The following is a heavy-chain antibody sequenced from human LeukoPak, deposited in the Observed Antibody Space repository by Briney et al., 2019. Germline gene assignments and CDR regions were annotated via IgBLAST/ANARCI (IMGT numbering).Heavy chain of an antibody. Sequence: GGSLRLSCAASGFTFSSYGMHWVCQAPGKGLEWVAFIRYDGSNKYYADSVKGRFTISRDNSKNTLYLQMNSLRAEDTAVYYCAKGSVVPAAMGVPAFDIWGQGTMVTVSS. D-gene: IGHD2-2*01. V-gene: IGHV3-30*02. CDR1: GFTFSSYG. CDR3: AKGSVVPAAMGVPAFDI. J-gene: IGHJ3*02. CDR2: IRYDGSNK.